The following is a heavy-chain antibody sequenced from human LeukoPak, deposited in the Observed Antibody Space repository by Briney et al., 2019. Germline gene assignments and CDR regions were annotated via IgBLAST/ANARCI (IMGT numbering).Heavy chain of an antibody. CDR3: ARDALDDSSGYYRDY. J-gene: IGHJ4*02. V-gene: IGHV3-7*01. D-gene: IGHD3-22*01. CDR2: IKQDGSEK. Sequence: PGGSLRLSCAASGFTFSKSPMTWVRQALGKGLEWVANIKQDGSEKYYVDSVKGRFTISRDNAKNSLYLQMNSLRAEDTAVYYCARDALDDSSGYYRDYWGQGTLVTVSS. CDR1: GFTFSKSP.